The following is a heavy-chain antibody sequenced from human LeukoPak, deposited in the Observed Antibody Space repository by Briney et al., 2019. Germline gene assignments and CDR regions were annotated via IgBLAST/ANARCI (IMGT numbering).Heavy chain of an antibody. CDR1: GGSISSVDYY. J-gene: IGHJ4*02. CDR3: ARDPFGNYGGYDY. CDR2: IYYSGST. D-gene: IGHD1-7*01. V-gene: IGHV4-30-4*01. Sequence: SETLSLTCTVSGGSISSVDYYWSWIRQPPGKGLEWIGYIYYSGSTYYNPSLKSRVTISVDTSKNQFSLKLSSVTAADTAVYYCARDPFGNYGGYDYWGQGTLVTVSS.